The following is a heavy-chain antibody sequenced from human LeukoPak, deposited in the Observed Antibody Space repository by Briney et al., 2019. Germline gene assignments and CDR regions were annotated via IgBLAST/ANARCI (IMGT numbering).Heavy chain of an antibody. CDR3: ARGDGYYYYYMDV. J-gene: IGHJ6*03. Sequence: SEPLSLTCSVSGDSMSSYYWTWMRQPPGEGLEWFGFVSDSGNTDYNPSLKSRVTISVDTSGSQFSLGLTSVTAADSAVYYWARGDGYYYYYMDVWGKGTTVIVSS. D-gene: IGHD2-2*03. CDR1: GDSMSSYY. CDR2: VSDSGNT. V-gene: IGHV4-59*01.